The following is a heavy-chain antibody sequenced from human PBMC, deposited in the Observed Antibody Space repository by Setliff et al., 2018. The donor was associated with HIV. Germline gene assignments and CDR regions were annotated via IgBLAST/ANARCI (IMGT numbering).Heavy chain of an antibody. Sequence: GGSLRLSCAASGFTFSSYVMHWVRQAPGKGLEWVALTWYDGRTTYYADSVKGRFTISRDNSRNTLNLQMNTLRAEDTSMSYCAKVGREYDVYDLTFDSWGQGTLVTVSS. CDR3: AKVGREYDVYDLTFDS. CDR2: TWYDGRTT. V-gene: IGHV3-30*02. D-gene: IGHD3-3*01. CDR1: GFTFSSYV. J-gene: IGHJ4*01.